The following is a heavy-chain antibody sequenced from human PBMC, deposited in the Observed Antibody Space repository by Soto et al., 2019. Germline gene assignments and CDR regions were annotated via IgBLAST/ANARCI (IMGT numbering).Heavy chain of an antibody. CDR2: IKQDGSEK. J-gene: IGHJ3*02. V-gene: IGHV3-7*03. CDR1: GFTFSSYW. D-gene: IGHD1-26*01. Sequence: QPGGSLRLSCAASGFTFSSYWMSWVRQAPGKGLEWVANIKQDGSEKYYVDSVKGRFTISRDNAKNSLYMQMNSLRAEDTAVYYCPRIHPRSGRHDFDICGQGTMVTVS. CDR3: PRIHPRSGRHDFDI.